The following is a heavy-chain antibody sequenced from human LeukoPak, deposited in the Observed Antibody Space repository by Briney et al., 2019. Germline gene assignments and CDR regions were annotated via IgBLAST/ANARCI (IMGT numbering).Heavy chain of an antibody. CDR1: GGSISSGGYY. V-gene: IGHV4-31*03. J-gene: IGHJ4*02. CDR2: IYYSGST. CDR3: ARNYGSGSYREGLDY. Sequence: PSETLSLTCTVSGGSISSGGYYWSWIRQHPGKGLEWIGYIYYSGSTYYNPSLKSRVTISVDTSKNQFSLKLSSVTAADTAVYYCARNYGSGSYREGLDYWGQGTLVTVSS. D-gene: IGHD3-10*01.